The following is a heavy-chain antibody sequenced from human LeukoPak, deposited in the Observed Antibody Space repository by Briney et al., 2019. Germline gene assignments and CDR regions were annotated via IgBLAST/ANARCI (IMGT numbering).Heavy chain of an antibody. D-gene: IGHD6-19*01. CDR1: GFTFSTYG. CDR3: AKEGSGWYGYFDY. V-gene: IGHV3-33*03. CDR2: ITNDGNYE. J-gene: IGHJ4*02. Sequence: GGSLRLSCAASGFTFSTYGMHWVRQAPGKGLEWVAVITNDGNYEKYADAVRGRFTISRDNSKNTLYLQMNSLRAEDTAVYYCAKEGSGWYGYFDYWSQGTLVTVSS.